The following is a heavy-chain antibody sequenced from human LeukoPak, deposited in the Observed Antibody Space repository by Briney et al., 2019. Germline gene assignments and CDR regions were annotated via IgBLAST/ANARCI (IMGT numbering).Heavy chain of an antibody. Sequence: AGGSLRLSCAVSGFTVSTYYMSWVRQVPGKGLEWVSVIYSGGSTYYADSVKGRFTISRDNSKNTLYLQMNSLRAEDTAVYYCAKTLTMILVLRGGFDYWGQGALVTVSS. CDR1: GFTVSTYY. CDR3: AKTLTMILVLRGGFDY. V-gene: IGHV3-66*01. J-gene: IGHJ4*02. D-gene: IGHD3-22*01. CDR2: IYSGGST.